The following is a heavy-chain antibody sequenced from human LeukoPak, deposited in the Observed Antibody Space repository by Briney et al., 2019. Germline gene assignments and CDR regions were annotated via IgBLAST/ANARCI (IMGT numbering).Heavy chain of an antibody. V-gene: IGHV1-3*03. CDR1: GYTFTSYA. CDR3: AREGITMVRGVIDYYYYMDV. Sequence: ASVKVSCKASGYTFTSYAMHWVRQAPGQRLEWMGWINAGNGNTKYSQEFQGRVTITKDTSASTAYMELSSLRSEDMAVYYCAREGITMVRGVIDYYYYMDVWGKGTTVTVSS. D-gene: IGHD3-10*01. J-gene: IGHJ6*03. CDR2: INAGNGNT.